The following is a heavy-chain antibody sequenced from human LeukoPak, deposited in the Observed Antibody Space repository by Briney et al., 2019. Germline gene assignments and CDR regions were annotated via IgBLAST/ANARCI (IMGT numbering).Heavy chain of an antibody. CDR2: ISSSSSYI. CDR3: ARHDYGDYYMDV. D-gene: IGHD4-17*01. J-gene: IGHJ6*03. CDR1: GFTFSSYS. V-gene: IGHV3-21*01. Sequence: GGSLRLSCAASGFTFSSYSMNWVRQAPGKGLEWVSSISSSSSYIYYADSVKGRFTISRDNAKNSLYLQMNSLRAEDTAVHYCARHDYGDYYMDVWGKGTTVAVSS.